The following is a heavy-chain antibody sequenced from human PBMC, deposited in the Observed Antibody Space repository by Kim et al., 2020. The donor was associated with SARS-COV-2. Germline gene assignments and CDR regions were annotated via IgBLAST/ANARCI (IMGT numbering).Heavy chain of an antibody. CDR3: ARMYNRWSTSIDY. CDR2: INHIGGT. Sequence: SETLSLTCAVYGGSFSGYYWSWIRQSPGKGLEWVGEINHIGGTNYNPSPKSRGTITVDTSKNKFSLKLSPVTAADTAVYYCARMYNRWSTSIDYWGQGTL. V-gene: IGHV4-34*01. J-gene: IGHJ4*02. D-gene: IGHD1-1*01. CDR1: GGSFSGYY.